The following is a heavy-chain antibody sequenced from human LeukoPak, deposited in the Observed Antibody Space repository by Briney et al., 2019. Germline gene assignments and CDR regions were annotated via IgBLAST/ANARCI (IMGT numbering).Heavy chain of an antibody. D-gene: IGHD3-3*01. Sequence: SETLSLTCTVSGYSISSGYYWGWIRQPPGKGLEWIGSIYHSGSTYYNPSLKSRVTISVDTSKNQVSLKLSSVTAADTAVYYCARGRPILAEDFDYWGQGTLVTVSS. CDR1: GYSISSGYY. J-gene: IGHJ4*02. CDR2: IYHSGST. V-gene: IGHV4-38-2*02. CDR3: ARGRPILAEDFDY.